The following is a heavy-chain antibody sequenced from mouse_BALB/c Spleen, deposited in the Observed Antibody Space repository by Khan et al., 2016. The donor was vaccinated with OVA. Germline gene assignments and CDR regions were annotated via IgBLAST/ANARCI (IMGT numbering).Heavy chain of an antibody. CDR1: GYTFTNYW. CDR2: IFPGNDDT. CDR3: ATHVHYASDY. Sequence: QVQLKQSGAELARPGASVNLSCKASGYTFTNYWIHWVRQRPGQGLEWIGSIFPGNDDTNYTQKFKGKATLTADKSSSTACMQIRTLASEDSAVYYCATHVHYASDYWGQGTSVTVSS. V-gene: IGHV1-87*01. J-gene: IGHJ4*01.